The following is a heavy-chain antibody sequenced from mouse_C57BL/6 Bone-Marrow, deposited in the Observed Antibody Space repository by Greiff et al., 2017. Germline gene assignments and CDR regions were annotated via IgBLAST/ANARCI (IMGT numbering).Heavy chain of an antibody. D-gene: IGHD1-1*01. CDR1: GYTFTDYN. Sequence: EVQLQQSGPELVKPGASVKIPCKASGYTFTDYNMDWVKQSHGKSLEWIGDINPNNGGTIYNQKFKGKATLAVDKSSRTAYMGRRSLASEDTEVCYCARSADTVGFAYWGQGTLVTVSA. CDR3: ARSADTVGFAY. V-gene: IGHV1-18*01. J-gene: IGHJ3*01. CDR2: INPNNGGT.